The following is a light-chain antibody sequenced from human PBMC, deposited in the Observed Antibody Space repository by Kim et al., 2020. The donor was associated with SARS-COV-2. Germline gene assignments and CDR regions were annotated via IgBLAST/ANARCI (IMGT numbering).Light chain of an antibody. CDR2: AAS. CDR3: QQLNSYPRYT. J-gene: IGKJ2*01. CDR1: QGISSY. V-gene: IGKV1-9*01. Sequence: ASVGDRGTITCRASQGISSYLACYQQKPGKAPKLLIYAASTLQSGVPSRFSGSGSGTDFTLTISSLQPEDFATYYCQQLNSYPRYTFGQGTKLEI.